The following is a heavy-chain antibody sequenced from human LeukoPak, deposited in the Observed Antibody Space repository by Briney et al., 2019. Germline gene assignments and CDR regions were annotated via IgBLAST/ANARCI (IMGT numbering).Heavy chain of an antibody. CDR2: IKQDGSEK. J-gene: IGHJ6*04. Sequence: GGSLRLSCAASGFTSSSYWMSWVRQAPGKGLEWVANIKQDGSEKYYVDSVKGRFTISRDNAKNSLYLQMNSLRAEDTAVYYCARGFYGMDVWGKGTTVTVSS. CDR3: ARGFYGMDV. V-gene: IGHV3-7*03. CDR1: GFTSSSYW.